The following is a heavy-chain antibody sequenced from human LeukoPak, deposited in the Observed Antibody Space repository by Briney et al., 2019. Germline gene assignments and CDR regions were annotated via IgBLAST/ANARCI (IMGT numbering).Heavy chain of an antibody. V-gene: IGHV5-51*01. Sequence: GESLKISFKGSGYGFSSYWIGWVRQMPGKGLEYMGIICPGDSDTRYSQSFQGQVTISADESITTAYLQWSSLKASDTAMYYCARHTTVGGSLRFDYWGQGTLVSVSS. J-gene: IGHJ4*02. CDR3: ARHTTVGGSLRFDY. CDR1: GYGFSSYW. D-gene: IGHD4-23*01. CDR2: ICPGDSDT.